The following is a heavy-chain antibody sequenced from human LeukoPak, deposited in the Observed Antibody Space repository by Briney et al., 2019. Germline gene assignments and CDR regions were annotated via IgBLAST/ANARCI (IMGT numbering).Heavy chain of an antibody. J-gene: IGHJ4*02. CDR1: GFTFSNAW. D-gene: IGHD3-22*01. Sequence: GGSLRLSCAASGFTFSNAWMSWVRQAPGKGLEWVGRIKSKTDGGTTDYAAPVKGRFTISRDDSKNTLYLQMNSLKTEDTAVYYCTTARDNYYDSSGYGASYWGQGTLVTVSS. CDR3: TTARDNYYDSSGYGASY. V-gene: IGHV3-15*01. CDR2: IKSKTDGGTT.